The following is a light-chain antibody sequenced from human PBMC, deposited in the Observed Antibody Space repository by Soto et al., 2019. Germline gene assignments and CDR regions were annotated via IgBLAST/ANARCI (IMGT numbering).Light chain of an antibody. V-gene: IGKV3-15*01. J-gene: IGKJ1*01. Sequence: EIVMTQSPATLSVSPGERATLSCRASQSVSSNLAWYQQKPGQDPRLLIYGASTRATGIPARFSGSGSGTEFTLTISRLQSEDFAVYYCQQYNNWPQTFGQGTKVDIK. CDR2: GAS. CDR3: QQYNNWPQT. CDR1: QSVSSN.